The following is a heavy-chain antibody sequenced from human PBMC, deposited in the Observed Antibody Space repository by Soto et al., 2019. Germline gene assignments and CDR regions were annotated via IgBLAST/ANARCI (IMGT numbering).Heavy chain of an antibody. CDR2: ISGSGGST. CDR1: GFTFSSYA. Sequence: EVQLLESGGGLVQPGGSLRLPCEASGFTFSSYAMSWVRQAPGKGLEWVSAISGSGGSTYYADSVKGRFTISRDNSKNTLYLQMNSLRAEDTAVYYCAKDRYGDSYYYYGMDVWGQGTTVTVSS. CDR3: AKDRYGDSYYYYGMDV. V-gene: IGHV3-23*01. D-gene: IGHD4-17*01. J-gene: IGHJ6*02.